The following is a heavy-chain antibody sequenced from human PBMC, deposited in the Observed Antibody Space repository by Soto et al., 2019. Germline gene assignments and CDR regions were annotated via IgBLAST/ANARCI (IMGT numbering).Heavy chain of an antibody. D-gene: IGHD3-16*02. CDR3: ARGVTFGGVIAPRFDP. Sequence: SETLSLTCTVSGASISSGDYYWSWIRPHPGKGLEWIGYIHNSGTTYYIPPLKSRVAMTVDTSKNQLSLKLTSVTAADTAVYYCARGVTFGGVIAPRFDPWGQGTLVTVSS. V-gene: IGHV4-31*03. CDR1: GASISSGDYY. J-gene: IGHJ5*02. CDR2: IHNSGTT.